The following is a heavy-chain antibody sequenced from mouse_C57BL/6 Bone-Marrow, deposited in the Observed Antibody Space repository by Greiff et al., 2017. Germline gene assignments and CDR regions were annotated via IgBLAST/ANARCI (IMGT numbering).Heavy chain of an antibody. D-gene: IGHD1-1*01. V-gene: IGHV3-6*01. Sequence: ESGPGLVKPSQSLSLTCSVTGYSITSGYYWNWIRQFPGNKLEWMGYISYDGSNNYNPSLKNRISITRDTSKNQFFLKLNSVTTEDTATYYCARGDDYYGSSYHYWYFDVWGTGTTVTVSS. CDR1: GYSITSGYY. CDR2: ISYDGSN. CDR3: ARGDDYYGSSYHYWYFDV. J-gene: IGHJ1*03.